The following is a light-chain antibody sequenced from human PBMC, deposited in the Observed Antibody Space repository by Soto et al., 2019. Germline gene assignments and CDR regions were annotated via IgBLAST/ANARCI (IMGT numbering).Light chain of an antibody. V-gene: IGLV2-23*01. Sequence: SALPQPASVSGSPGQSITISCTGTSSDVGSYKLVSWYQHHPGKAPKLMIYEGSKRPSGVSNRFSGSTSGNTASLTISGLQAEDEADYYCCSYASSSILYVFGTGTKVTVL. CDR3: CSYASSSILYV. CDR2: EGS. CDR1: SSDVGSYKL. J-gene: IGLJ1*01.